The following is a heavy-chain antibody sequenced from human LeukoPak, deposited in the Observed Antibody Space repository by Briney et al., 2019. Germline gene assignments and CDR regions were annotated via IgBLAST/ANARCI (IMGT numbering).Heavy chain of an antibody. CDR1: GFTFSSYS. J-gene: IGHJ3*02. V-gene: IGHV3-21*01. Sequence: PGGSLRLSCAASGFTFSSYSMKWVRQAPGKGLGWVASISSSRSYKSYGDSVKGRFNISRDNSKNSLYLQMNSLRAEDTAVYYCARAFKYYDFWSGYSAAFDIWGQGTMVTVSS. CDR2: ISSSRSYK. D-gene: IGHD3-3*01. CDR3: ARAFKYYDFWSGYSAAFDI.